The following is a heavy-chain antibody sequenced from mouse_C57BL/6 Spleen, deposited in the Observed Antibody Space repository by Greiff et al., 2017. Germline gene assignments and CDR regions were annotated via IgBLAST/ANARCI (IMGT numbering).Heavy chain of an antibody. CDR3: ARNDGYYPYYAMDY. J-gene: IGHJ4*01. V-gene: IGHV2-6*03. CDR2: IWSDGST. Sequence: VKLVESGPGLVAPSQSLSITCTVSGFSLTSYGVHWVRQPPGKGLEWLVVIWSDGSTTYNSALKSRLSISKDNSKSQVFLKMNSLQTDDTAMYYCARNDGYYPYYAMDYWGQGTSVTVSS. CDR1: GFSLTSYG. D-gene: IGHD2-3*01.